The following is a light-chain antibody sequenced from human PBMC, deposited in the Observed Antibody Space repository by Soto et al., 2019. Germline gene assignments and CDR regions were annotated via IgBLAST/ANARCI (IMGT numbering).Light chain of an antibody. J-gene: IGKJ4*01. V-gene: IGKV3-11*01. CDR3: QQRSNWLT. Sequence: EMVVTQSPATLSLSPGERATLSCRASQSVGSYLAWYQHKPGQAPRLLIYDAYNRVSGIPARFSGSGSGTDFTLTISSLEPEDVGVYYCQQRSNWLTFGGGTKVDIK. CDR1: QSVGSY. CDR2: DAY.